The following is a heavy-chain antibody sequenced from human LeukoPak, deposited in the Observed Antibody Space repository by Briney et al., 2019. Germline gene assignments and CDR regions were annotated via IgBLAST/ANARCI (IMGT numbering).Heavy chain of an antibody. Sequence: PGGSLRLSCVVSGFTFKNYGMHWVRQAPGKGLEWVAIISYDGSNKDYADSVKGRFTISRDTSKNTLYLQMNSLRAENTAVYYCVKDTSSMVRGVTYNWFDPWGQGTLVTVSS. V-gene: IGHV3-30*18. CDR3: VKDTSSMVRGVTYNWFDP. J-gene: IGHJ5*02. CDR1: GFTFKNYG. CDR2: ISYDGSNK. D-gene: IGHD3-10*01.